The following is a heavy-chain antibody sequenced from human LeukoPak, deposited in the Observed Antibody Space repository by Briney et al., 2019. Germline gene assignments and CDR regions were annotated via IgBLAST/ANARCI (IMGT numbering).Heavy chain of an antibody. D-gene: IGHD6-13*01. CDR1: GDSISSSSYY. V-gene: IGHV4-39*07. CDR3: ARGINHLSSSWRGWFDP. CDR2: IYYIGST. Sequence: PSETLSLTCTVSGDSISSSSYYWGWIRQPPGKGLGWIGSIYYIGSTNYNPSLKSRVTISVDTSKNQFSLKLSSVTAADTAVYYCARGINHLSSSWRGWFDPWGQGTLVTVSS. J-gene: IGHJ5*02.